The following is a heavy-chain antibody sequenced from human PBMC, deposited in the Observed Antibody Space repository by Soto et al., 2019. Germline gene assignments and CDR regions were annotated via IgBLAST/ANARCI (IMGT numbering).Heavy chain of an antibody. CDR3: ASNPPMMTFGGVGGYFFDN. CDR2: IIPMFGTA. J-gene: IGHJ4*02. CDR1: GGTFGSFA. D-gene: IGHD3-16*01. Sequence: QVQLVQSGAEMKKPGSSVKVSCKASGGTFGSFALTWVRQAPGQGLEWMGGIIPMFGTANYAEKFQGRVTITADESTSTGYMERSSLVHEDTAVYYCASNPPMMTFGGVGGYFFDNWGQGTLVTVSS. V-gene: IGHV1-69*01.